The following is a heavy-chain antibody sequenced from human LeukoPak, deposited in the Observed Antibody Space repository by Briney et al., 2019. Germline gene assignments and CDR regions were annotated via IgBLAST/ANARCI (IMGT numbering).Heavy chain of an antibody. CDR1: SGSISSYY. CDR2: IYSSGST. V-gene: IGHV4-59*01. J-gene: IGHJ4*02. D-gene: IGHD5-24*01. Sequence: SETLSLTCTVSSGSISSYYWSWIRQPPGKGLEWIGYIYSSGSTNYNPSLKSRVSISVDTSKNQFSLRLSSVTAADTAVYYCARGGMATFYWGQGTLVTVSS. CDR3: ARGGMATFY.